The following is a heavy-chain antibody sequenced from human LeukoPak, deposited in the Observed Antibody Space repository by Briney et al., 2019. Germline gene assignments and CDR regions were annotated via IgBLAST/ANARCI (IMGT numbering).Heavy chain of an antibody. J-gene: IGHJ5*02. CDR2: MNPNSGNT. Sequence: GASVKVSCKASGYTFTTYDINWVRQATGQGLEWMGWMNPNSGNTGYAQKFQGRVTMTRNTSISTAYMELRSLRSDDTAVYYCATITRYSSSWYLWFDPWGQGTLVTVSS. D-gene: IGHD6-13*01. V-gene: IGHV1-8*01. CDR3: ATITRYSSSWYLWFDP. CDR1: GYTFTTYD.